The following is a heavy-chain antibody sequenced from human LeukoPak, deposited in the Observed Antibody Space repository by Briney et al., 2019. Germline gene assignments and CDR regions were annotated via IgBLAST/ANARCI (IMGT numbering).Heavy chain of an antibody. V-gene: IGHV3-23*01. D-gene: IGHD1-26*01. CDR2: ISGSGGST. J-gene: IGHJ3*02. CDR1: GFTFSSYG. CDR3: ARVGWELLAYAFDI. Sequence: GGSLRLSCAASGFTFSSYGMSWVRQAPGKGLEWVSAISGSGGSTYYADSVKGRFTISRDNSKNTLYLQMNSLRAEDTAVYYCARVGWELLAYAFDIWGQGTMVTVSS.